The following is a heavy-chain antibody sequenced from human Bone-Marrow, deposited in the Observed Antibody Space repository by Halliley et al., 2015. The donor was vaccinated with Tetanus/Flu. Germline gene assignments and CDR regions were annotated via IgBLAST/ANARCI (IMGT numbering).Heavy chain of an antibody. CDR2: ISNSGTYI. CDR1: GFSFNGYG. D-gene: IGHD3-22*01. J-gene: IGHJ1*01. CDR3: ATDVHYYHDTTGYYPKGYFHH. V-gene: IGHV3-21*01. Sequence: AAFGFSFNGYGMNWVRQAPGKGLEWVSSISNSGTYIYYADSVKGRFTISRDNAKNSLFLQMNGLSTEDTAVYYCATDVHYYHDTTGYYPKGYFHHWGQGPLVTVPS.